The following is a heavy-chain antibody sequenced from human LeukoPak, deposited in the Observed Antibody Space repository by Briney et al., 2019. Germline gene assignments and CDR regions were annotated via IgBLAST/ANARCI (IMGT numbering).Heavy chain of an antibody. J-gene: IGHJ4*02. V-gene: IGHV3-21*01. D-gene: IGHD2-15*01. CDR3: ARGGRAVHFFDD. CDR2: ISSSSAYI. Sequence: GGSLRLSCAASGFTFSTYTMTWVRQAPGKGLEWVSSISSSSAYIYYAGSMRGRFTISRDNAKNSLYLQMNSLRAEDTAVYYCARGGRAVHFFDDWGQGTLVTVSS. CDR1: GFTFSTYT.